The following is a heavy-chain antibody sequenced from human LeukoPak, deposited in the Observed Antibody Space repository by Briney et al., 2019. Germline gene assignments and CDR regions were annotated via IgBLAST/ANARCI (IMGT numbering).Heavy chain of an antibody. J-gene: IGHJ4*02. Sequence: MTSETLSLTCAVYGGSFSGYYWSWIRQPPGKGLEWIGEINHSGSTNYNPSLKSRVTISVDTSKNQFSLKLSSVTAADTAVYYCRIKGASFDYWGRGTLVTVSS. CDR1: GGSFSGYY. CDR3: RIKGASFDY. CDR2: INHSGST. D-gene: IGHD4/OR15-4a*01. V-gene: IGHV4-34*01.